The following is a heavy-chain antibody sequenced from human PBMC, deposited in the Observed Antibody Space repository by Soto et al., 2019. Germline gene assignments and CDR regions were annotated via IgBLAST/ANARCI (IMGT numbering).Heavy chain of an antibody. V-gene: IGHV4-59*01. CDR1: GGSISSYY. J-gene: IGHJ4*02. D-gene: IGHD6-19*01. CDR2: IYYSGST. CDR3: ARVGIYTNGWYFFDY. Sequence: SETLSLTCTVSGGSISSYYWSWIRQPPGKGLEWIGYIYYSGSTNYNPSLKSRVTISVDTSKNQFSLKLSSVTAADTAVYYCARVGIYTNGWYFFDYWGQGTLVTVSS.